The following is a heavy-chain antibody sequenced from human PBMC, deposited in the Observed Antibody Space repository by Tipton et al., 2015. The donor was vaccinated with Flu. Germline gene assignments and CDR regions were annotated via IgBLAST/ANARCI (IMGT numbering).Heavy chain of an antibody. Sequence: TLSLTCTVSGGSISSGGYYWSWIRQHPGKGLEWIGYIYYSGSTYYNPSLKSRVTISVDTSKNQFSLKLSSVTAADTAVYYCAREDPTRGFVLDYWGQGTPVTVSS. V-gene: IGHV4-31*03. CDR2: IYYSGST. J-gene: IGHJ4*02. D-gene: IGHD5-12*01. CDR3: AREDPTRGFVLDY. CDR1: GGSISSGGYY.